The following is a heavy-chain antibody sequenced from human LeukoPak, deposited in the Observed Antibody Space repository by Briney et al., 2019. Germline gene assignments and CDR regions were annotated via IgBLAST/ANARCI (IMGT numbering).Heavy chain of an antibody. V-gene: IGHV4-4*07. CDR3: ARGGSSGYYYG. D-gene: IGHD3-22*01. CDR1: GGSISSYY. J-gene: IGHJ4*02. CDR2: LYTSGST. Sequence: SETLSLTCTVSGGSISSYYWSWIRQPPGKGLEWIGRLYTSGSTNYNPSLKSRVTMSVDTSKNQFSLKLTSMTAADTAVYYCARGGSSGYYYGWGQGTLVTVSS.